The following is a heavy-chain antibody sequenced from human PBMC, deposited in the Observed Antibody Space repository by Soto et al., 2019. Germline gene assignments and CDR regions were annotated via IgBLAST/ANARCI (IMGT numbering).Heavy chain of an antibody. J-gene: IGHJ4*02. D-gene: IGHD6-13*01. CDR2: IWYDGSNK. CDR3: AREDKGIAAAGNLI. CDR1: GFTFSSYG. Sequence: GGSLRLSCAASGFTFSSYGMHWVRQAPGKGLEWVAVIWYDGSNKYYADSVKGRFTISRDNSKNTLYLQMNSLRAEDTAVYYCAREDKGIAAAGNLIWGQGTLVTVSS. V-gene: IGHV3-33*01.